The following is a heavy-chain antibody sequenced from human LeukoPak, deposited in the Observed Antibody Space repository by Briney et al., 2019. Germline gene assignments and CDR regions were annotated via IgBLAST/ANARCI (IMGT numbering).Heavy chain of an antibody. CDR3: ARHTSGVRGVTPRVDP. Sequence: KPSETLSLTCTVSGGSISSYYWSWIRQPPGKGLEWIGIIYPDDSDIRYSPSFQGQVTISADKSISTAYLQWSSLKASDTAMYYCARHTSGVRGVTPRVDPWGQGTLVSVSS. V-gene: IGHV5-51*01. D-gene: IGHD3-10*01. CDR1: GGSISSYY. CDR2: IYPDDSDI. J-gene: IGHJ5*02.